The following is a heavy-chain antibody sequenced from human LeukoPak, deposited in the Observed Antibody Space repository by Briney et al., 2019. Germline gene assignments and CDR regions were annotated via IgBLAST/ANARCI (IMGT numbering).Heavy chain of an antibody. CDR3: ARLTAKSGYSF. CDR1: GGSFSGYY. V-gene: IGHV4-34*01. Sequence: SETLSLTCAVYGGSFSGYYWSWIRQPPGKGLEWIGEINHSGSTNYNPSLKSRVTISVDTSKNQFSLKVSSVTAADTAVYYCARLTAKSGYSFWGQGTLVTVSS. D-gene: IGHD3-22*01. J-gene: IGHJ4*02. CDR2: INHSGST.